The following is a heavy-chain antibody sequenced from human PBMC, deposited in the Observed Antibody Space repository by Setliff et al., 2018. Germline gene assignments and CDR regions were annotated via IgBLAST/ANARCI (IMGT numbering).Heavy chain of an antibody. J-gene: IGHJ3*02. D-gene: IGHD2-21*01. CDR3: ARVSMVIAIRNAFDS. Sequence: SETLSLTCTVSGGSISSGGYYWSWIRQHPGKGLEWIGYIYYSGSTYYNPSLKSRVTISVDTSKNQFSLKLSSVAAADTAVYYCARVSMVIAIRNAFDSWGQGTMVTVSS. V-gene: IGHV4-31*03. CDR1: GGSISSGGYY. CDR2: IYYSGST.